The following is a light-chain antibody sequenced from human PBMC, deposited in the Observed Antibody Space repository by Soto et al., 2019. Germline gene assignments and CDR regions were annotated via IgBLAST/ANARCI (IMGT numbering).Light chain of an antibody. Sequence: QAVVTQPASVSGSPGQSITISCTGTSGDVGGYDYVSWYQLHPGKAPKLMVFEVNNRPSGVSYRFSGSKSGNTASLTISGLQAEDEADYFCSSYSISTAYLFGTGTKVTVL. V-gene: IGLV2-14*01. CDR3: SSYSISTAYL. J-gene: IGLJ1*01. CDR1: SGDVGGYDY. CDR2: EVN.